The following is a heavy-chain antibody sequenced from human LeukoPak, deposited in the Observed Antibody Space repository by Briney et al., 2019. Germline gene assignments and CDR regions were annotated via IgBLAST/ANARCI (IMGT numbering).Heavy chain of an antibody. J-gene: IGHJ4*02. CDR3: ARTVAGRIDY. CDR2: IDWDDDK. Sequence: SGPALVNPTQTLTLTCTFSGFSLTSSGMCVSWIRQPPGKALEWLAHIDWDDDKFYSTSLKTRLTISRDTSKNQVVLTMTNMDPVDTATFYCARTVAGRIDYWGQGTLVTVSS. V-gene: IGHV2-70*13. CDR1: GFSLTSSGMC. D-gene: IGHD6-19*01.